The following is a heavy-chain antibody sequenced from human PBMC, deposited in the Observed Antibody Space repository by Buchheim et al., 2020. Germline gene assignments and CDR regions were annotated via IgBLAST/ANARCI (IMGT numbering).Heavy chain of an antibody. Sequence: QVQLVQSGGEVKKPGASVKVSCKASGYTFTTYGITWVRQAPGQGLEWLGWVSADNGRTNYAEKVQGRVIMTTDTSMSTAYMELTNLTSDDMAVYYCARGSVTVDYWGQGTL. CDR1: GYTFTTYG. CDR3: ARGSVTVDY. J-gene: IGHJ4*02. CDR2: VSADNGRT. V-gene: IGHV1-18*03. D-gene: IGHD3-22*01.